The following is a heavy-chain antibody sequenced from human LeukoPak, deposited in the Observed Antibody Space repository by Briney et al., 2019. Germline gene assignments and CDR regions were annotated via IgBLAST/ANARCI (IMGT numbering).Heavy chain of an antibody. CDR3: AKGPLRGTAAAIDY. CDR1: GFTFSSSA. D-gene: IGHD2-2*01. J-gene: IGHJ4*02. CDR2: ISYDGRNK. Sequence: GGSLRLSCAASGFTFSSSAMSWVRQAPGKGLEWVAVISYDGRNKHYPDSVKGRFTISRDISTDTLWLQMDSLRTEDTAVYYCAKGPLRGTAAAIDYWGQGTLVTVSS. V-gene: IGHV3-30*18.